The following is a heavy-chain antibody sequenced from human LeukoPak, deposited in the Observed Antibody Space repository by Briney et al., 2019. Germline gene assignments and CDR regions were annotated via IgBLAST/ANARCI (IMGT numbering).Heavy chain of an antibody. D-gene: IGHD3-22*01. CDR3: ARDPVFSDSSGYYFDY. CDR1: GFTFSNYN. V-gene: IGHV3-48*01. Sequence: PGGSLRLSRAASGFTFSNYNMNWVRQAPGKGLECLAYISGSGSGIYYADSVKGRFTLSRDNAKNSLYLQMNSLRAEDTGVYYCARDPVFSDSSGYYFDYWGQGTLVTVSS. CDR2: ISGSGSGI. J-gene: IGHJ4*02.